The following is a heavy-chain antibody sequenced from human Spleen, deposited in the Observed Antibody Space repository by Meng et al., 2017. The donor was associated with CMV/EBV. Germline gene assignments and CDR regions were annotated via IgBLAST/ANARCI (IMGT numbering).Heavy chain of an antibody. CDR2: ISYDGSNK. CDR1: GFTFSSYA. Sequence: GGSLRLSCAASGFTFSSYAMHWVRQAPGKGLEWVAVISYDGSNKYYADSVKGRFTISRDNSKNTLYLQMNSLRAEDTAVYYCARDPNMIVGNWFDPWGQGTLVTVSS. V-gene: IGHV3-30*04. CDR3: ARDPNMIVGNWFDP. D-gene: IGHD3-22*01. J-gene: IGHJ5*02.